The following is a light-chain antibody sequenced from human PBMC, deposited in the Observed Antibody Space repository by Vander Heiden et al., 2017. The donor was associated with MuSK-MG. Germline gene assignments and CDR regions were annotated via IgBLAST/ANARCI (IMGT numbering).Light chain of an antibody. J-gene: IGKJ2*01. Sequence: DIQMTQSPSSLSASVGDRVTITCRASQSISSYINWYQQKPGKAPKLLIYAASSLQSGVPSRFSGSGSGTDFTLTISSLQPEDFATYYCQQSDSTPQYTFGQGTKLXIK. CDR3: QQSDSTPQYT. V-gene: IGKV1-39*01. CDR1: QSISSY. CDR2: AAS.